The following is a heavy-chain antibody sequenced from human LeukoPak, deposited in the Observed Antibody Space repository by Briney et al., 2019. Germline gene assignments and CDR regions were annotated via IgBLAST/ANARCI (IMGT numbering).Heavy chain of an antibody. CDR3: AKDSGDTSSSVFDY. Sequence: GGSLRLSCAASGFTFSSYAMTWVRQAPEKGLEWVSAISGSGGSTYYADSVKGRFTITRDNSKNTLYLQMNSLRAEDTAVYYCAKDSGDTSSSVFDYWGQGTLVTVSS. J-gene: IGHJ4*02. D-gene: IGHD6-6*01. CDR1: GFTFSSYA. V-gene: IGHV3-23*01. CDR2: ISGSGGST.